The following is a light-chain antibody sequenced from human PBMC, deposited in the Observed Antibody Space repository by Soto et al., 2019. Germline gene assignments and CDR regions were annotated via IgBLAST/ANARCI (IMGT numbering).Light chain of an antibody. Sequence: QSVLTQPPSVSAAPGQKVTISCSGGSSNIGNNYVSWFQQLPGTAPKLLIYENNKRPSGIPDRFSGSKSGASATLDITGLQTGDEADYYCGTWDSSLSYVFGTGTNVTVL. V-gene: IGLV1-51*02. CDR3: GTWDSSLSYV. CDR1: SSNIGNNY. CDR2: ENN. J-gene: IGLJ1*01.